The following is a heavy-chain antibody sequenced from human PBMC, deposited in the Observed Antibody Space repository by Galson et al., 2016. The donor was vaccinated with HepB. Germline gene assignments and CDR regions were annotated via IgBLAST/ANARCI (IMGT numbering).Heavy chain of an antibody. Sequence: SLRLSCAVSGFSLSNYEMNWVRQAPGKGLEWLSYSRSSGTVYYAESVKGRFTISRDNAETSLHLQMNNVRADDTAVYYCVRVTGKSWYPYKSAYYYTMVVWGRGTTVIFSS. CDR3: VRVTGKSWYPYKSAYYYTMVV. D-gene: IGHD3-3*01. CDR2: SRSSGTV. V-gene: IGHV3-48*01. CDR1: GFSLSNYE. J-gene: IGHJ6*02.